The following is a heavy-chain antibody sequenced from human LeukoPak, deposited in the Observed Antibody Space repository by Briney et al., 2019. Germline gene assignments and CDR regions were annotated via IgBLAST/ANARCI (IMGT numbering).Heavy chain of an antibody. Sequence: SETLSLTCTVSGGSISSYYWSWIRQPAGKGLEWIGRIYTSGSTNYNPSLKSRVTMSVDTSKNQFSLKLSSVTAADTAVYYCARLVSLDYDFWSGYGQLFDPWGQGTLVTVSS. CDR3: ARLVSLDYDFWSGYGQLFDP. D-gene: IGHD3-3*01. V-gene: IGHV4-4*07. CDR2: IYTSGST. CDR1: GGSISSYY. J-gene: IGHJ5*02.